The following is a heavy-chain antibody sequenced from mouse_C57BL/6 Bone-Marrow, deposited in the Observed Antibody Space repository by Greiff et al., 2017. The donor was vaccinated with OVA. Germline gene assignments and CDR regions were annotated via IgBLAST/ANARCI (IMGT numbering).Heavy chain of an antibody. V-gene: IGHV1-50*01. Sequence: QVQLQQSGPELVKPGASVKISCKASGYTFTSYWMQWVKQRPGQGLEWIGEIDPSDSYTNYNQKFKGKATLTVDTSSSTAYMQLSSLTSEDSAVYYCFITTVVADYWGQGTTLTVSS. D-gene: IGHD1-1*01. CDR3: FITTVVADY. CDR2: IDPSDSYT. J-gene: IGHJ2*01. CDR1: GYTFTSYW.